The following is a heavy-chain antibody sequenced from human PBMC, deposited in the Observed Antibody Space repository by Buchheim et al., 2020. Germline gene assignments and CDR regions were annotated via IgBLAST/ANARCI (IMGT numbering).Heavy chain of an antibody. CDR2: MNLDSGNT. CDR3: ARRSHESNGYEKNLDY. CDR1: GYTFTSYD. D-gene: IGHD5-12*01. Sequence: QVQLVQSGADVKRPGASVKVSCKASGYTFTSYDINWVRQATGQGLEWMGWMNLDSGNTGYAQKFQGRVTMTRDASINTVYMELSSLSSEDTAIYYWARRSHESNGYEKNLDYWGQGTL. V-gene: IGHV1-8*01. J-gene: IGHJ4*02.